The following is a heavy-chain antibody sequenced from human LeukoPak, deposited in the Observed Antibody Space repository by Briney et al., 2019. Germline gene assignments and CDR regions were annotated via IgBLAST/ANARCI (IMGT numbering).Heavy chain of an antibody. CDR2: IYHSGST. CDR3: AREVTGYYDSSGYYVDY. D-gene: IGHD3-22*01. V-gene: IGHV4-59*12. Sequence: SETLSLTCTVSGDSISSYYWSWIRQPPGKGLEWIGYIYHSGSTNYNPSLKSRATISVDTSKNQFSLKLSSVTAADTAVYYCAREVTGYYDSSGYYVDYWGQGTLVTVSS. CDR1: GDSISSYY. J-gene: IGHJ4*02.